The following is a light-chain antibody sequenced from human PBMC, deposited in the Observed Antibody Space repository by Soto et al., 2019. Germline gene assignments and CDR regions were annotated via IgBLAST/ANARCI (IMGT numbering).Light chain of an antibody. CDR1: QSDSSN. V-gene: IGKV3-15*01. Sequence: EIVMTQSPATLSVSPGERATLSCRASQSDSSNLAWYQQKPGQAPRLLIYGASTRATGIPARVSGSGSGTEFTLIISSLQSEDFAVYYCQQYNNWGTFGQGTKVEIK. CDR3: QQYNNWGT. J-gene: IGKJ1*01. CDR2: GAS.